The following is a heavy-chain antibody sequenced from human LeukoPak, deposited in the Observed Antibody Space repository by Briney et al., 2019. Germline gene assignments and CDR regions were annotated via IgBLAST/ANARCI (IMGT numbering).Heavy chain of an antibody. CDR1: GYTFTSYY. V-gene: IGHV1-46*01. D-gene: IGHD3-16*02. Sequence: ASVTVSCKASGYTFTSYYMHWVRQAPGQGLEWMGIINPSGGSTSYAQKFQGRVTMTRDMSTSTVYMELSSLRAEDTAVYYCASSRILGGYRGNFDYWGQGTLVTVSS. CDR2: INPSGGST. J-gene: IGHJ4*02. CDR3: ASSRILGGYRGNFDY.